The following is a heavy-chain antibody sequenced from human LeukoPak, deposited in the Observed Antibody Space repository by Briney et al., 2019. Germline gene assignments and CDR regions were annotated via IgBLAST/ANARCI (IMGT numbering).Heavy chain of an antibody. CDR1: GGSISGYF. D-gene: IGHD5-12*01. Sequence: SETLSLTCTVSGGSISGYFWSWIRQPAGKGLEWIGRIYSSGSNNYNPSLKSRVTMSLDTSKNHLSLNLSSVTAADTAVYYCVREPTSGREPTSGRPLDYWGQGTLVTVSS. CDR2: IYSSGSN. J-gene: IGHJ4*02. CDR3: VREPTSGREPTSGRPLDY. V-gene: IGHV4-4*07.